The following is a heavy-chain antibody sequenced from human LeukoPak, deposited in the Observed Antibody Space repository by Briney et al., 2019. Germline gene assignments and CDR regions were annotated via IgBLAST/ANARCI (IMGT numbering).Heavy chain of an antibody. CDR3: ARGGVIGSGSYCDY. V-gene: IGHV5-51*01. D-gene: IGHD3-10*01. J-gene: IGHJ4*02. CDR2: IYPADSTA. CDR1: GYSFTTYW. Sequence: GEPLKISCKASGYSFTTYWIGWVRQMPGKGLEWMGIIYPADSTAHYSPSFQGQVTISVDKSINTAYLQWSRLKASDTAMYYCARGGVIGSGSYCDYWGQGTLVTVSS.